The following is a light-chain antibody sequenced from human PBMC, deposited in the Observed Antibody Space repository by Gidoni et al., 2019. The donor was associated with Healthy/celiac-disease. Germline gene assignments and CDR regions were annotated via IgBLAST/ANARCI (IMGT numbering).Light chain of an antibody. Sequence: SALTQPASVSGSPGQSITISCTGTSSDVGGYNYVSWYQQPPGKAPKLMIYDVSNRPSGVSNRFSGSKSGNTASLTISGLQAEDEADYYCSSYTSSSNVVFGGGTKLTVL. J-gene: IGLJ2*01. V-gene: IGLV2-14*01. CDR3: SSYTSSSNVV. CDR2: DVS. CDR1: SSDVGGYNY.